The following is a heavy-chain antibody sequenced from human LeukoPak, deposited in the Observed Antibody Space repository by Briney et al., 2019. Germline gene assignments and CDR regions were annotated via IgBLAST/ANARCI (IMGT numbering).Heavy chain of an antibody. J-gene: IGHJ4*02. CDR1: GFTFSSYS. CDR3: AKEGGYSYGYTPFDY. D-gene: IGHD5-18*01. Sequence: GGSLRLSCAASGFTFSSYSMNWVRQAPGKGLEWVSYISSTSNTIYYADSVKGRFTISRDNAKNSLYLQMNSLRAEDTAVYYCAKEGGYSYGYTPFDYWGQGTLVTVSS. V-gene: IGHV3-48*01. CDR2: ISSTSNTI.